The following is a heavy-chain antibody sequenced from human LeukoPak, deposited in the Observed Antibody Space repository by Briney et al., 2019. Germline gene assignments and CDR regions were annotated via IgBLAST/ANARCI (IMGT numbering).Heavy chain of an antibody. Sequence: SGGSLRLSCAASGFTFSDYWLTWVRQAPGKGLEWVANIKQDGNEKYYVDSVKGRFTISRDDVKGSLFLQMDSLGADDTAVYFCARGDRVGITTGHFDYWGQGALVTVSS. CDR1: GFTFSDYW. V-gene: IGHV3-7*03. CDR2: IKQDGNEK. D-gene: IGHD2-21*01. CDR3: ARGDRVGITTGHFDY. J-gene: IGHJ4*02.